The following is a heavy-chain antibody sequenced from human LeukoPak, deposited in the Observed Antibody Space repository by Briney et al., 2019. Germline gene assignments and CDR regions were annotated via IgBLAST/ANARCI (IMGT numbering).Heavy chain of an antibody. Sequence: ASVKVPCKASGYTFTGYYMHWVRQAPGQGLEWMGWINPNSGGTNYAQKFQGRVTMTRDTSISTAYMELSRLRSDDTAVYYCAREAGSGSYSQFDYWGQGTLVTVSS. V-gene: IGHV1-2*02. D-gene: IGHD3-10*01. CDR2: INPNSGGT. CDR1: GYTFTGYY. J-gene: IGHJ4*02. CDR3: AREAGSGSYSQFDY.